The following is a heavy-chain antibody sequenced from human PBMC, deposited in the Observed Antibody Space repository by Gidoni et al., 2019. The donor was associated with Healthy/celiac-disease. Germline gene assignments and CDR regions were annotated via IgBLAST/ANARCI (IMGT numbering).Heavy chain of an antibody. CDR2: IYHSGST. CDR1: GYSISSGYY. D-gene: IGHD6-19*01. V-gene: IGHV4-38-2*02. CDR3: ARVDSSGWSNFDY. Sequence: QVQLQESGPGLVKPSETLSLTCPVSGYSISSGYYWGWIRQPPGKGLEWLGSIYHSGSTYYNPSLKSRVTISVDTSKSQFSLKLSSVTAADTAVYYCARVDSSGWSNFDYWGQGTLVTVSS. J-gene: IGHJ4*02.